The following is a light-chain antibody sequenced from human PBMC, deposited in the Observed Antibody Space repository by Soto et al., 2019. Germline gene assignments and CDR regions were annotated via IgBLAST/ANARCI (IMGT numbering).Light chain of an antibody. Sequence: QSALTQPASVSGSPGQSITISCTGTSSDVGGYIYVSWYQQHPGKAPKLMIYEVSNRPSGVSNRFSGSKSGNTASLTISGLHAEDEADYDCSSYTSSSTYAFGTGTKLTVL. CDR2: EVS. V-gene: IGLV2-14*01. CDR3: SSYTSSSTYA. CDR1: SSDVGGYIY. J-gene: IGLJ1*01.